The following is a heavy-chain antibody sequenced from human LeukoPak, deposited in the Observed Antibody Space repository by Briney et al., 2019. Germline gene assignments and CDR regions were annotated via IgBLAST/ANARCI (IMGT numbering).Heavy chain of an antibody. CDR1: GFPFRDYY. V-gene: IGHV3-11*01. CDR2: ISRSGDSL. CDR3: AREVVIFPDYYYYGMDV. Sequence: GGSLRLSCAASGFPFRDYYMTWIRQAPGKGLEWISYISRSGDSLYYADSVEGRFTISRDNAKNSLFLQMNSLRADDTAVYYCAREVVIFPDYYYYGMDVWGQGTLVTVSS. D-gene: IGHD3-9*01. J-gene: IGHJ6*02.